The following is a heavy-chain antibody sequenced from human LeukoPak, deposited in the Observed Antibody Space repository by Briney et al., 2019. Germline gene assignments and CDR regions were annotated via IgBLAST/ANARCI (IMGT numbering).Heavy chain of an antibody. Sequence: SHTLSLTCTVSGGSISSGGYYWSWIRQHPGKGLEWISNIYYSGSTYYNPSLKSRVTISVDTSKNQFSLKLSSVTAADTAVYYCARSVLFIAAAGNWFDPWGQGTLVTVSS. D-gene: IGHD6-13*01. CDR1: GGSISSGGYY. V-gene: IGHV4-31*03. J-gene: IGHJ5*02. CDR3: ARSVLFIAAAGNWFDP. CDR2: IYYSGST.